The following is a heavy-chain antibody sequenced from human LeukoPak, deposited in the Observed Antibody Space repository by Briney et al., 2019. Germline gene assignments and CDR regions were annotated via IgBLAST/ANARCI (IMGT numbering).Heavy chain of an antibody. V-gene: IGHV4-59*06. CDR1: DGSISSYY. Sequence: SETLSLTCTVSDGSISSYYWSWIRQPPGKGLEWIGYIYYSGSTYYNPSLKSRVTISVDTSKNQFSLKLSSVTAADTAVYYCASYYGSGNKGGNHFDYWGQGTLVTVSS. CDR3: ASYYGSGNKGGNHFDY. J-gene: IGHJ4*02. D-gene: IGHD3-10*01. CDR2: IYYSGST.